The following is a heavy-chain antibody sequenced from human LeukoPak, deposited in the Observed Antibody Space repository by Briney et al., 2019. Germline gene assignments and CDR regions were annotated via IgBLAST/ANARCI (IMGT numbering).Heavy chain of an antibody. CDR1: GFTFSSYG. CDR3: ARVRMYGSGSYYNAGDAFDI. Sequence: GGSLRLSCAASGFTFSSYGMHWVRRAPGKGLDWVAFIHHDGSNKYYADSVRGRFTISRDNSKNTLYLQMNSLRAEDTAVYYCARVRMYGSGSYYNAGDAFDIWGQGTMVTVSS. D-gene: IGHD3-10*01. CDR2: IHHDGSNK. V-gene: IGHV3-30*02. J-gene: IGHJ3*02.